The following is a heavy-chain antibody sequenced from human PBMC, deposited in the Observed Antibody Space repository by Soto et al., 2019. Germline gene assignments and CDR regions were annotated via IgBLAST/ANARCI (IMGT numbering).Heavy chain of an antibody. CDR1: GFTFSSYG. CDR2: ISYDGSNK. J-gene: IGHJ6*02. D-gene: IGHD1-26*01. V-gene: IGHV3-30*18. Sequence: GGSLRLSCAASGFTFSSYGMHWVRQAPGKGLEWVAVISYDGSNKYYADSVKGRFTISRDNSKNTLYLQMNSLRAEDTAVYYCAKDGELEGMDVWGQGTTVTVSS. CDR3: AKDGELEGMDV.